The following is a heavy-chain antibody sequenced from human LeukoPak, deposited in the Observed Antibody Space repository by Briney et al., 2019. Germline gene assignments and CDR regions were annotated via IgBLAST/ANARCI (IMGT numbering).Heavy chain of an antibody. CDR3: TRGDQLWFGGLSSY. J-gene: IGHJ4*02. CDR2: IRSKAHGGTT. D-gene: IGHD3-10*01. CDR1: GFTFGEYA. Sequence: GGSLRLSCTASGFTFGEYAMSWVRQAPGKGLEWVGFIRSKAHGGTTEYAASVKGRFTISRDDSKSIAYLQVNSLKTEDTAVYYCTRGDQLWFGGLSSYWGQGTLVTVSS. V-gene: IGHV3-49*04.